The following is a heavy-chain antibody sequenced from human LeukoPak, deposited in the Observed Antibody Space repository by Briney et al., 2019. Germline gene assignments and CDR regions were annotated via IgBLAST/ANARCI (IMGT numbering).Heavy chain of an antibody. CDR1: GFTFSSYA. CDR2: ISGSGYST. J-gene: IGHJ1*01. V-gene: IGHV3-23*01. D-gene: IGHD3-10*01. Sequence: PGGSLRLSCAASGFTFSSYAMSWVRQAPGRGLEWVSVISGSGYSTYYADSVRGRFTISRDNSKNTLYLQISSLRAEDTAVYYCAKDRSGSTAEYFQHWGQGTLVTASS. CDR3: AKDRSGSTAEYFQH.